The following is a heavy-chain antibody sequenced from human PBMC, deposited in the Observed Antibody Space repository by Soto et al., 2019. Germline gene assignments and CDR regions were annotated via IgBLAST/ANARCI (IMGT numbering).Heavy chain of an antibody. J-gene: IGHJ4*02. CDR2: ISSSSSTI. Sequence: EVQLVESGGGLVQPGGSLRLSCAASGFTFSSYSMNWVRQAPGKRLEWVSYISSSSSTIYYADSVKGRFTISRDNAKNSLYLQMNSLRDEDTAVYYCARDPSMVREVHYFDYWVQGTLATVSS. CDR1: GFTFSSYS. V-gene: IGHV3-48*02. CDR3: ARDPSMVREVHYFDY. D-gene: IGHD3-10*01.